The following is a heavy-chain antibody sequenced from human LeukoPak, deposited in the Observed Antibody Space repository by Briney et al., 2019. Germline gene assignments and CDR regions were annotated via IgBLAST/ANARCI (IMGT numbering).Heavy chain of an antibody. CDR2: IYYSGST. CDR3: ARGHSSCCPDY. CDR1: GGSISSGDYY. J-gene: IGHJ4*02. V-gene: IGHV4-30-4*08. D-gene: IGHD6-13*01. Sequence: TLSLTCTVSGGSISSGDYYWSWIRQPPGKGLEWIGYIYYSGSTYYNPSLKSRVTISVDTSKNQFSLKPSSVTAADTAVYYCARGHSSCCPDYWGQGTLVTVSS.